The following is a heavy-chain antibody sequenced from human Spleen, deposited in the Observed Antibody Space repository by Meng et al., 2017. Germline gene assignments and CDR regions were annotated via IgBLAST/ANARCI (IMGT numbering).Heavy chain of an antibody. CDR3: VRDEDISAAGKLFGDY. CDR1: GYTFTSYG. V-gene: IGHV1-2*06. D-gene: IGHD6-13*01. CDR2: INPKSGDT. Sequence: ASVKVSCKASGYTFTSYGISWVRRAPGQGLEWMGRINPKSGDTHYAQRFQGRVTMTGDTSISTAYMELSGLRSDDTAMYYCVRDEDISAAGKLFGDYWGQGPLVTVSS. J-gene: IGHJ4*02.